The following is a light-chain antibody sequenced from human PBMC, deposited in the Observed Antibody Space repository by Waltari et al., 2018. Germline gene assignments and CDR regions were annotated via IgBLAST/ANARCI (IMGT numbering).Light chain of an antibody. J-gene: IGKJ2*01. CDR1: QSVSSSY. CDR2: GAS. V-gene: IGKV3-20*01. CDR3: QQYGSSPRYT. Sequence: EIVLTQSPGTLSLSPGARATLSCRASQSVSSSYLAWDQQKPGQAPRLLIYGASSRATGIPDRVSGSGSGTDFTLTISRLEPEDVAVYYCQQYGSSPRYTFGQGTKLEI.